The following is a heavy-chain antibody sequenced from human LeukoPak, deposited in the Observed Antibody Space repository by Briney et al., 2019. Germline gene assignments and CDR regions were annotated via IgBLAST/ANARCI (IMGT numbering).Heavy chain of an antibody. CDR1: GFTFSTYD. Sequence: PGGSLRLSCAASGFTFSTYDMTWVRQAPGKGLEWVSSISGSGGSTYYADSVKGRFTTSRDNSKNTLYLQMNSLRVEDTAVYYCAKDFWSDTVTTPNFDYWGQGTLVTVSS. CDR3: AKDFWSDTVTTPNFDY. D-gene: IGHD4-17*01. J-gene: IGHJ4*02. V-gene: IGHV3-23*01. CDR2: ISGSGGST.